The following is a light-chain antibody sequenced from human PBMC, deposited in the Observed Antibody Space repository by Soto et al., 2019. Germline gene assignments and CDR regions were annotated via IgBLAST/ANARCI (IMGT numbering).Light chain of an antibody. CDR2: GTS. CDR1: QSVSSN. CDR3: QQYNNWPLT. J-gene: IGKJ4*01. V-gene: IGKV3-15*01. Sequence: EVVMTQSPATLSVSPGERATLSCRASQSVSSNLAWYQQKPGQAPRLLIYGTSTRATSLPDRFSGSGSGTEFSLTISSLQSEDFAVYYCQQYNNWPLTFGGGTKVEIK.